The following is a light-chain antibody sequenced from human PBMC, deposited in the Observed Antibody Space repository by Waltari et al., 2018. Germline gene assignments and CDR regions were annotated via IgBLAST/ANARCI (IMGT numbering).Light chain of an antibody. CDR3: NSYTSSGTWV. CDR2: EVT. V-gene: IGLV2-14*01. J-gene: IGLJ3*02. CDR1: SSDVGGYNY. Sequence: QSALTQPASVSWSPGQSITISCTGTSSDVGGYNYVSWYQQHPGKAPKFMIYEVTNPPLGVSNRFPCFQACNTAYLTISGARAEDEADYQCNSYTSSGTWVFGGGTQVTVL.